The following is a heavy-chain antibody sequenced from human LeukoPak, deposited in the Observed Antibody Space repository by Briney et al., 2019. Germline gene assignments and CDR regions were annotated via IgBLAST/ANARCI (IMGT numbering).Heavy chain of an antibody. CDR3: ARLSTVTTSFDY. CDR2: IYTSGRT. D-gene: IGHD4-11*01. V-gene: IGHV4-4*07. Sequence: SETLSLTCTVSGGSISYYYWNWIRQPAGKGLEWIGRIYTSGRTYYNPSLKSRVSMSVDTSKNQFSLKLSSVTAANTAVYYCARLSTVTTSFDYWGQGTLVTVSS. CDR1: GGSISYYY. J-gene: IGHJ4*02.